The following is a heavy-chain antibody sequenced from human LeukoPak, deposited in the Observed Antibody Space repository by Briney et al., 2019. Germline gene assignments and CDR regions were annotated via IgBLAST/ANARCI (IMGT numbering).Heavy chain of an antibody. CDR2: ISSSGSTI. CDR1: GFTFSDYY. Sequence: GGSLRLSCAASGFTFSDYYMRWIRQAPGKGLEGVSYISSSGSTISYADSVKGRFTISRENAKNSLYLQMNSLRAEDTAVYYCARDSTPYGRSTSCYSVDPGGQGTLVTVSS. CDR3: ARDSTPYGRSTSCYSVDP. V-gene: IGHV3-11*01. D-gene: IGHD2-2*01. J-gene: IGHJ5*02.